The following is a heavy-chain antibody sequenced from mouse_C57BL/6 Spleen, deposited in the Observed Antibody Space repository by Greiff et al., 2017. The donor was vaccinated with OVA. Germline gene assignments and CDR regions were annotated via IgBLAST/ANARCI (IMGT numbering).Heavy chain of an antibody. D-gene: IGHD1-1*01. CDR2: IDPETGGT. CDR3: TILLSYAMDY. J-gene: IGHJ4*01. CDR1: GYTFTDYE. V-gene: IGHV1-15*01. Sequence: VKLQQSGAELVRPGASVTLSCKASGYTFTDYEMHWVKQTPVHGLEWIGAIDPETGGTAYNQKFKGKAILTADKSSSTAYMELRSLTSEDSAVYYCTILLSYAMDYWGQGTSVTVSS.